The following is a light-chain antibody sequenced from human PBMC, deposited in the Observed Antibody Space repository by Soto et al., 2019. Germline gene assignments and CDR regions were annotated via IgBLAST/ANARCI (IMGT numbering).Light chain of an antibody. CDR1: SSDVGAYNY. CDR3: CSYAGSYIFV. CDR2: DVT. V-gene: IGLV2-11*01. Sequence: QSVLTQPRSVSGSPGQSVTISCTGSSSDVGAYNYVSWYQQRPGKAPKLMIYDVTKRPSGVPDRFSGSKSGNTASLTISGLQADDEADYYCCSYAGSYIFVFGGGTKLTVL. J-gene: IGLJ2*01.